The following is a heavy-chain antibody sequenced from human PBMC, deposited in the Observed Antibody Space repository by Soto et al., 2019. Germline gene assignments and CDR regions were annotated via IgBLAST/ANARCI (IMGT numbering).Heavy chain of an antibody. Sequence: QVQLVESGGGVVQPGRSLRLSCAASGFTFSSYGIHWVRQAPGKRLEWVAGISYDGSNKYYADSVKGRFTISRANSKNTLYLQMNSLRAEDTAVYYCAKEGLSGRYWGHYFDYWGQGALVTVSS. V-gene: IGHV3-30*18. J-gene: IGHJ4*02. CDR2: ISYDGSNK. D-gene: IGHD1-26*01. CDR1: GFTFSSYG. CDR3: AKEGLSGRYWGHYFDY.